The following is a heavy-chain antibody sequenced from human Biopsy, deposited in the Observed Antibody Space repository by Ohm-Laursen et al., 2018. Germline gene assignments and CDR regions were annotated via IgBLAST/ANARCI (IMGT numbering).Heavy chain of an antibody. CDR1: GGTPSNYA. V-gene: IGHV1-69*04. D-gene: IGHD3-3*01. J-gene: IGHJ4*02. CDR3: ATPFQYYDSWGGYPPFDH. CDR2: IIAVSGLV. Sequence: GASVKVSCKASGGTPSNYAISWVRQAPGEGLEWMGRIIAVSGLVNYAPKFQGRVSITADKSTTTAYMELSNLKSEDTAVYYCATPFQYYDSWGGYPPFDHWGQGTLVTVSS.